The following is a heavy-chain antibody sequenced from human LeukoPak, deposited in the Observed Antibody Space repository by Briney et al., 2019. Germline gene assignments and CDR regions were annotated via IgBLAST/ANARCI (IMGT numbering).Heavy chain of an antibody. CDR3: ASHTTTWSPFDY. J-gene: IGHJ4*02. CDR2: IYPGDSDT. V-gene: IGHV5-51*01. Sequence: GESLKISRKGSGYRFTSYWIGWVRQMPGKGLEWMGIIYPGDSDTRYSPSFQGQVTISADKSISTAYLQWSSLKASDTAFYYCASHTTTWSPFDYWGQGTLVTVSS. CDR1: GYRFTSYW. D-gene: IGHD1-14*01.